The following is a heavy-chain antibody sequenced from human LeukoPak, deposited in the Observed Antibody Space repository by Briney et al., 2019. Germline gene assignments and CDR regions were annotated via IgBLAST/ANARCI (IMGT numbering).Heavy chain of an antibody. CDR1: GVTFSNDW. CDR2: IKQDGSQK. V-gene: IGHV3-7*01. J-gene: IGHJ3*02. CDR3: ARDTSPSSRSSYFDALDM. D-gene: IGHD6-13*01. Sequence: SGGSLRLSCATSGVTFSNDWMTWVRQAQGKGLEWVANIKQDGSQKNYVDSVKGRFTISRDNTKKSLFLQMNSLRAEDTGIYYCARDTSPSSRSSYFDALDMWGQGTMVTVSS.